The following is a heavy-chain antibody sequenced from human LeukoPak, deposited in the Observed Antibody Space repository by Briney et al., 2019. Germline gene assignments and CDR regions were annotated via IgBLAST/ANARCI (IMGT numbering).Heavy chain of an antibody. V-gene: IGHV3-64D*09. D-gene: IGHD2-15*01. CDR2: ISDSGGST. CDR1: GFPFSSYG. CDR3: VRGYSFGPYGMDV. Sequence: GGSLSLSCSASGFPFSSYGMHWVRQAPGKGLEYVSAISDSGGSTYYADSVKGRFPISRDNSKNTMYLQMSSLRAEDTAVYFCVRGYSFGPYGMDVWGQGTTVTVSS. J-gene: IGHJ6*02.